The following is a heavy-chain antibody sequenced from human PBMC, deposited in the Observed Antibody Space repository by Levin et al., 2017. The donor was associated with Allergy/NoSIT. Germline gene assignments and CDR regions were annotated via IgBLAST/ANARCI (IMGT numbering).Heavy chain of an antibody. D-gene: IGHD3-3*01. CDR2: ISHTGTT. V-gene: IGHV4-59*01. J-gene: IGHJ6*02. Sequence: SATLSLTCSVSGGSISSYYWNWIRHSPGKGLECIGFISHTGTTNYNPSLKSRVAISMDTSKTQFSLRLTSVTAADAAVYYCAREGWSRYFGLDVWGHGTTVTVS. CDR3: AREGWSRYFGLDV. CDR1: GGSISSYY.